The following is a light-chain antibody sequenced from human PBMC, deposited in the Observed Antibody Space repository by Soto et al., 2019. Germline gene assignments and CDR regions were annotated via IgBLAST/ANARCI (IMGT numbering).Light chain of an antibody. CDR3: QQYGSSPWT. CDR2: GAS. J-gene: IGKJ1*01. V-gene: IGKV3-20*01. CDR1: QSVSNSY. Sequence: EIVLTQSPGTLSLSPGERATLSCRASQSVSNSYIAWYQQKPGQAPRLLIYGASSRATGIPDRFSGRGSGXXXXLTITGLEPEDXAVYCCQQYGSSPWTFGQGTKVEIK.